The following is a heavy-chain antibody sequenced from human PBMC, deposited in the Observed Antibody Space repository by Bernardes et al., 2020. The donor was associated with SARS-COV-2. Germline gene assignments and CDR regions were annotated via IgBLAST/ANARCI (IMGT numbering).Heavy chain of an antibody. D-gene: IGHD6-19*01. CDR3: ASGNNAGQWLWFDY. J-gene: IGHJ4*02. CDR2: ISGGGDST. V-gene: IGHV3-23*01. CDR1: GFIFSSYV. Sequence: GGSLRLSCAASGFIFSSYVVTWVRQAPGKGREWVSSISGGGDSTYYADSVRGRFTISRDNSKNTLYLQMNSLRAEDTAVYYCASGNNAGQWLWFDYWGQGTLVTVSS.